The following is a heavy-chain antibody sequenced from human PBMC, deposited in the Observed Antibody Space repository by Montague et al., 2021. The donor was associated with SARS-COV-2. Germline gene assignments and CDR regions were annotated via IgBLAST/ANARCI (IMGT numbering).Heavy chain of an antibody. J-gene: IGHJ3*01. V-gene: IGHV4-39*02. CDR3: ATLKRYFDSSGSPSAFDF. D-gene: IGHD3-22*01. Sequence: SETLSLTCTVSGGSITNNIDYWAWIRQPPGKGLEWIGSIYYTGNTYYNPSLKSRVTISVVTSKNHFTVKLSSVTAAETAVYYCATLKRYFDSSGSPSAFDFWGQGTKVTISS. CDR1: GGSITNNIDY. CDR2: IYYTGNT.